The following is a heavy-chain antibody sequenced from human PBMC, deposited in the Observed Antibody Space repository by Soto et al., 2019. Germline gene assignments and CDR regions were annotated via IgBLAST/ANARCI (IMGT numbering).Heavy chain of an antibody. D-gene: IGHD3-22*01. CDR2: VYYGGST. V-gene: IGHV4-39*01. CDR1: GGSISSSSYY. Sequence: SDTLSLTCTVSGGSISSSSYYWGWIRQPPGKGLEWIGNVYYGGSTYYNPSPKSRVTISVETSKSQFSLKLSSVTAADTAVYYCAGGDYYHSSGYYFYYYTMDVWGQGTTVTVS. J-gene: IGHJ6*02. CDR3: AGGDYYHSSGYYFYYYTMDV.